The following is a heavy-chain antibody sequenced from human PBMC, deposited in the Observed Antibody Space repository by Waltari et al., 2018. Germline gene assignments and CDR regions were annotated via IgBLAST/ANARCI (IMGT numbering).Heavy chain of an antibody. Sequence: GSTNYNPSLKSRVTISVDTSKNQFSLKLSSVTAADTAVYYCARAGGYSSGWFDPWGQGTLVTVSS. J-gene: IGHJ5*02. CDR2: GST. V-gene: IGHV4-59*01. CDR3: ARAGGYSSGWFDP. D-gene: IGHD6-19*01.